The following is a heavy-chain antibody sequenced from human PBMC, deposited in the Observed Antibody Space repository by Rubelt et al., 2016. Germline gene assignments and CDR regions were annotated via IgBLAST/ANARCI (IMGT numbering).Heavy chain of an antibody. CDR2: IHYSGRT. V-gene: IGHV4-39*07. Sequence: QLQLHESGPGLVKPSETLSLTCTVSGGSIGSITYKWAWVRQPPEKGLEWIASIHYSGRTDYNPSLKSRVNISLDTSKNQVSRKLNFGHAADTAVYYCAKVGSSSSQGYWGQGTLVTVSS. D-gene: IGHD6-6*01. CDR1: GGSIGSITYK. J-gene: IGHJ4*02. CDR3: AKVGSSSSQGY.